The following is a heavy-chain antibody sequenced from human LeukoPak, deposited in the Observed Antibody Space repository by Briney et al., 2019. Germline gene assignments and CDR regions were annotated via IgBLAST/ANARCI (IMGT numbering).Heavy chain of an antibody. CDR1: GSTFGDYA. V-gene: IGHV3-49*04. Sequence: GGSLRLSCTASGSTFGDYAMSWVRQAPGKGLEWVGFIRSKAYGGTTEYAASVKGRFTISRDDSKSIAYLQMNSLKTEDTAVYYCTRDPRVGATVNYWGQGTLVTVSS. J-gene: IGHJ4*02. CDR2: IRSKAYGGTT. D-gene: IGHD1-26*01. CDR3: TRDPRVGATVNY.